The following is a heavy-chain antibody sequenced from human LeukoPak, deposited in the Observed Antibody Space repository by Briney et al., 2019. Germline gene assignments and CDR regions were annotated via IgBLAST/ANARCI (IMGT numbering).Heavy chain of an antibody. CDR3: AKDPPTTGTTFDN. D-gene: IGHD1-1*01. J-gene: IGHJ4*02. V-gene: IGHV3-23*01. CDR1: GFTFSSYA. CDR2: IGGGGVDT. Sequence: GGSLRLSCAASGFTFSSYAMSWVRQAPGKGLEWVSSIGGGGVDTYYADSVKGRFTIPRDNSKNTLYLQMNSLRVEDTAVYYCAKDPPTTGTTFDNWGRGTLVTVSS.